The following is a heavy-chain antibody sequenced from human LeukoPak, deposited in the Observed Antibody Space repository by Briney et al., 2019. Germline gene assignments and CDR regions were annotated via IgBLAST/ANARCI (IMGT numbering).Heavy chain of an antibody. D-gene: IGHD6-19*01. CDR1: GFTFSSYG. J-gene: IGHJ5*02. CDR3: AREKQKYSSGWYCLDH. V-gene: IGHV3-33*01. CDR2: IWYDGSNK. Sequence: GGSLRLSCAASGFTFSSYGMHWVRQAPGKGLEWVAVIWYDGSNKYYADSVKGRFTISRGNSKNTLYLQMNSLRAEDTAVYYCAREKQKYSSGWYCLDHWGQGTLVTVSS.